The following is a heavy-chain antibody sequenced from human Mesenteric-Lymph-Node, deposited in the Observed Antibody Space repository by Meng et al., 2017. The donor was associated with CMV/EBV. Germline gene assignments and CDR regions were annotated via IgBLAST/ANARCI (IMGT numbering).Heavy chain of an antibody. J-gene: IGHJ6*02. CDR1: GFTVSSHY. D-gene: IGHD4-17*01. CDR2: IYSGGST. Sequence: GESLKISCAASGFTVSSHYMSWVRQAPGKGLEWVSVIYSGGSTYYADSVKGRFTISRDNSKNTLYLQMNSLRAEDTAVYYCARKGMGTYGNYYGMDVWGQGTTVTVSS. CDR3: ARKGMGTYGNYYGMDV. V-gene: IGHV3-53*01.